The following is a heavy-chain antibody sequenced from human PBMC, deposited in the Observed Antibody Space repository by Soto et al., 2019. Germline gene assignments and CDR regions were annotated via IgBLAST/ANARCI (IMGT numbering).Heavy chain of an antibody. V-gene: IGHV4-59*08. D-gene: IGHD7-27*01. CDR1: GGSMRPYY. Sequence: SETLSLTCSVFGGSMRPYYWSWIRQSPGKGLEWIANIYYRGNTNYNPSLESRVTISIDTSKNQFSLKLNSLTAADTAVYYCARHSKKTGDFDYYYGMDVWGQGTTVTVSS. CDR3: ARHSKKTGDFDYYYGMDV. CDR2: IYYRGNT. J-gene: IGHJ6*02.